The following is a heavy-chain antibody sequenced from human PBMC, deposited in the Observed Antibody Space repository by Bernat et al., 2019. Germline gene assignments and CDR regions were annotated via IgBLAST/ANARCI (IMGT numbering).Heavy chain of an antibody. Sequence: QVQLVESGGGVVQPGRSLRLSCAASGFTFSSYGMHWVRQAPGKGLEWVAVIWYDGSNKYYEDSVKGRFSISRGNSKNTLYLQMNSLRAEDTAVYYWARDHQGFGEIDYWGQGTLVTVCS. CDR1: GFTFSSYG. CDR2: IWYDGSNK. CDR3: ARDHQGFGEIDY. D-gene: IGHD3-10*01. J-gene: IGHJ4*02. V-gene: IGHV3-33*01.